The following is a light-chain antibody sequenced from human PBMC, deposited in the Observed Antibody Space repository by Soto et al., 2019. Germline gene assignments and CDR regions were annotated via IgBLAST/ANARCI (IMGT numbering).Light chain of an antibody. CDR2: VNS. CDR1: SSDVGDYKY. V-gene: IGLV2-14*01. CDR3: SSYTSSDTPYV. Sequence: QSALTQPASVSGSPGQSITISCTGTSSDVGDYKYVSWYQQHPDKAPKLIIFVNSNRPSGISNRFSASKSGNTASLTISGLQAEDEAHYYCSSYTSSDTPYVFGTGTKLTVL. J-gene: IGLJ1*01.